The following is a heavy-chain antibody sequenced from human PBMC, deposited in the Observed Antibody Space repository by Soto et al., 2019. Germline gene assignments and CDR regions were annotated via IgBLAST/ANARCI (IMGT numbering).Heavy chain of an antibody. CDR2: TYYRSKWYY. CDR3: ARGEQYSGRIFDY. V-gene: IGHV6-1*01. CDR1: VGRECSNRGW. J-gene: IGHJ4*01. D-gene: IGHD1-26*01. Sequence: SQTQPSTEESSVGRECSNRGWWSWERQSPSRGLEWLGRTYYRSKWYYEYAVSVRGRITINPDTSKNQCSLQLNSVTPEDTAVYFCARGEQYSGRIFDYWGQRPLVTGSS.